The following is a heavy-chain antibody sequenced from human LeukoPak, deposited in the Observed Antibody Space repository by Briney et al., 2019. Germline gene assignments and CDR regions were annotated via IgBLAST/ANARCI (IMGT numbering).Heavy chain of an antibody. CDR1: GGSFSGYY. J-gene: IGHJ5*02. CDR3: ARGVTGIRATTLNWFDP. Sequence: PSETLSLTCAVYGGSFSGYYWSWIRQPPGKGLEWIGEINHSGSTNYNPSLKSRVTISVDTSKNQFSLKLSSVTAADTAVYYCARGVTGIRATTLNWFDPWGQGTLVTVSS. CDR2: INHSGST. V-gene: IGHV4-34*01. D-gene: IGHD4-17*01.